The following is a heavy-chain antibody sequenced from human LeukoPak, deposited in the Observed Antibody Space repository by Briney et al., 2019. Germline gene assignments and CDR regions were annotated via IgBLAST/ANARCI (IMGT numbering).Heavy chain of an antibody. CDR3: AREVPQYYYGSGSYYNPNDAFDI. D-gene: IGHD3-10*01. CDR2: INPNSGGT. J-gene: IGHJ3*02. V-gene: IGHV1-2*02. CDR1: GYTFTGYY. Sequence: ASVKVSCKASGYTFTGYYMHWVRQAPGQGLEWMGWINPNSGGTNYAQKFQGRVTMTRDTSISTAYLELSRLRSDDTAVYYCAREVPQYYYGSGSYYNPNDAFDIWGQGTMVTVSS.